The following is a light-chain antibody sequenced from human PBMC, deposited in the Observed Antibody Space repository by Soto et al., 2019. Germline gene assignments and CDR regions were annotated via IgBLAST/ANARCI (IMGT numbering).Light chain of an antibody. CDR2: EVT. CDR3: TSFAGNFNVV. J-gene: IGLJ2*01. Sequence: QSALTQPPSASGSPGQSVTISCTGTSSDIGGYNYVSWYQQPPGKAPKLMISEVTKRPSGVPDRFSGSKSGNTASLTVSGLQAEDDADYYCTSFAGNFNVVFGGGTKLTVL. CDR1: SSDIGGYNY. V-gene: IGLV2-8*01.